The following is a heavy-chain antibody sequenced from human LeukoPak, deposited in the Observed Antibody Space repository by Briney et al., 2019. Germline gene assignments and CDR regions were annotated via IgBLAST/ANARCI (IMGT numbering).Heavy chain of an antibody. CDR1: GGSMSSYY. Sequence: SETLSLTCTVSGGSMSSYYWSWIRQPPGKGLEWIGYIYYSGSTNYNPSLKSRVTISVDTSKNQFSLKLSSVTAADTAVYYCARDIVVVPAARFGELWNWFDPWGQGTLVTVSS. CDR3: ARDIVVVPAARFGELWNWFDP. V-gene: IGHV4-59*01. D-gene: IGHD2-2*01. J-gene: IGHJ5*02. CDR2: IYYSGST.